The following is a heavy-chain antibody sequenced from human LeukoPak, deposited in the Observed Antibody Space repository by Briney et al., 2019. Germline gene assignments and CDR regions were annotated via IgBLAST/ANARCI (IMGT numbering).Heavy chain of an antibody. CDR1: GDSISSRNW. V-gene: IGHV4-4*02. Sequence: PAETLSLTCAVSGDSISSRNWWSWVRQAPGKGLEWIGEIYYSGSTKNNPSLQSRVTMSVDRSKNQFSLKLNSVTAADTAIYYCTGGYYYGSGSFDPWGQGPLVTVSS. D-gene: IGHD3-10*01. CDR3: TGGYYYGSGSFDP. J-gene: IGHJ5*02. CDR2: IYYSGST.